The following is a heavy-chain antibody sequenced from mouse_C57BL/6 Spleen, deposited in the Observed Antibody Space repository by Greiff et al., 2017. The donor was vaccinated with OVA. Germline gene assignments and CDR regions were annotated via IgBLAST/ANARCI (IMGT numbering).Heavy chain of an antibody. J-gene: IGHJ3*01. CDR1: GYTFTSYW. V-gene: IGHV1-52*01. CDR3: AREEGSSFAY. Sequence: QVQLQQSGSELVRPGSSVKLSCKASGYTFTSYWMHWVKQRPIQGLEWIGNIDPSDSETHYNQKFKDKATLTVDKSSSTAYMQLSSLTSEDSAVYYCAREEGSSFAYWGQGTLVTVSA. CDR2: IDPSDSET. D-gene: IGHD6-1*01.